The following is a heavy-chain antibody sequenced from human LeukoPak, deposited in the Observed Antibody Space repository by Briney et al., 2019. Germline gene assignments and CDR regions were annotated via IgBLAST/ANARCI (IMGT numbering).Heavy chain of an antibody. V-gene: IGHV3-23*01. D-gene: IGHD1-20*01. CDR1: GFTFSSYA. CDR3: AKDFSSSITGTADY. CDR2: ISGSGGST. Sequence: GGSLRLSCAASGFTFSSYAMSWVRQAPGKGLEWVSAISGSGGSTYYADSVKGRFTISRDNSKNTLYLQMNSLRAEDTAVYYCAKDFSSSITGTADYWGQGTLVTVSS. J-gene: IGHJ4*02.